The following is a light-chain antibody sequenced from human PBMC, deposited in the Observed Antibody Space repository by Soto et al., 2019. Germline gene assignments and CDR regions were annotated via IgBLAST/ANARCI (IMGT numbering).Light chain of an antibody. V-gene: IGKV1-5*01. J-gene: IGKJ1*01. CDR1: QDFGDS. Sequence: DVQMTRSHSTLSASVGVRVTVTCRASQDFGDSLAGYKQKSGKAPKVVISAAYKVVTGAPSRFSGRRSGIEFTLTINSLQRDGLATYYCQQYKSFSWTLGRGTNVDIK. CDR3: QQYKSFSWT. CDR2: AAY.